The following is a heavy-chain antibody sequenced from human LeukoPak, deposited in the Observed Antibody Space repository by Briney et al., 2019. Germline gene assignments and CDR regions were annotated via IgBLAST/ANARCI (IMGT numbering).Heavy chain of an antibody. CDR3: ARGTVTTFVDY. D-gene: IGHD4-17*01. CDR1: GYTFTSYA. Sequence: ASVTVSCKASGYTFTSYAMQWVRQAPGQRLEWMGWINAGNGNTKYSQKFQGRVTITRDTSARTAYMELSSLRSEDTAVYYCARGTVTTFVDYWGQGTLVTVSS. CDR2: INAGNGNT. V-gene: IGHV1-3*01. J-gene: IGHJ4*02.